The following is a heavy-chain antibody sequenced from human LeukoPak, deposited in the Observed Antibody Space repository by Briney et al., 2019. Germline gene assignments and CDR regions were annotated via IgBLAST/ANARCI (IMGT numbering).Heavy chain of an antibody. CDR1: GYTFTGHY. D-gene: IGHD3-16*01. Sequence: GASVKVSRKASGYTFTGHYMHWVRQAPGQGLEWMGWINPNSGGTNYAQKFQGRVTMTRDTSISTAYMELSSLRSEDTAVYYCASGILGAADAFDIWGQGTMVTVSS. J-gene: IGHJ3*02. V-gene: IGHV1-2*02. CDR3: ASGILGAADAFDI. CDR2: INPNSGGT.